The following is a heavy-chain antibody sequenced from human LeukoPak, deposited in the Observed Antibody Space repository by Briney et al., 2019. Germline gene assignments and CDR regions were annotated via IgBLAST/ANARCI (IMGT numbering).Heavy chain of an antibody. CDR3: ARGVRGGVVLMGAPRTYYFDY. CDR1: GFTFSSYS. D-gene: IGHD2-8*01. J-gene: IGHJ4*02. CDR2: ISSSSSYI. V-gene: IGHV3-21*01. Sequence: PGGSLRLSCAASGFTFSSYSMNWVRQAPGKGLEWVSSISSSSSYIYYADSVKGRFTISRDNAKNSLYLQMNSLRAEDTAVYYCARGVRGGVVLMGAPRTYYFDYWGQGTLVTVSS.